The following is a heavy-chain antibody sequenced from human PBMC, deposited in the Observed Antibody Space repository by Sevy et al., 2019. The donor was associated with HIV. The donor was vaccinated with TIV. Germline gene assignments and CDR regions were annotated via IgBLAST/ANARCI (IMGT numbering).Heavy chain of an antibody. CDR2: ISYDGSNK. V-gene: IGHV3-30-3*01. CDR1: GFTFSSNW. Sequence: GGSLRLSCAASGFTFSSNWMSWVRQAPGKGLEWVAVISYDGSNKYYADSVKGRFTISRDNSKNTLYLQMNSLRAEDTAVYYCARDQHDYGGNLRTGWFDPWGQGTLVTVSS. J-gene: IGHJ5*02. D-gene: IGHD4-17*01. CDR3: ARDQHDYGGNLRTGWFDP.